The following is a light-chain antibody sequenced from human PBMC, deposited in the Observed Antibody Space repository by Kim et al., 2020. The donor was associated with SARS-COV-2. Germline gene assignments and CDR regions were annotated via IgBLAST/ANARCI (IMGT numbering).Light chain of an antibody. CDR2: DVN. CDR1: SGDVGGYDH. J-gene: IGLJ2*01. CDR3: SSYTATTTLV. Sequence: GQSITISCTGTSGDVGGYDHVSWYQQDPGKAPKLMIYDVNHRPSGVSNRFSGSKSGKTASLTISGLQAEDEADYYCSSYTATTTLVFGGGTQLTVL. V-gene: IGLV2-14*03.